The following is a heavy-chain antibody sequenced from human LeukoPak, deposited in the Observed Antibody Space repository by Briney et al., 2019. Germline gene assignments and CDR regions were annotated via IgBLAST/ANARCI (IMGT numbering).Heavy chain of an antibody. V-gene: IGHV3-23*01. CDR3: AKERTQTTSFDY. CDR1: GFTFRSYP. J-gene: IGHJ4*02. Sequence: PGGSLRLSCAASGFTFRSYPMNWVRKAPGRGLEWVSTISGSGGSTYYADSVKGRFTISRDNSKNTLYLQMNRLRAEDTAVYYCAKERTQTTSFDYWGQGTLVTVSS. CDR2: ISGSGGST. D-gene: IGHD2/OR15-2a*01.